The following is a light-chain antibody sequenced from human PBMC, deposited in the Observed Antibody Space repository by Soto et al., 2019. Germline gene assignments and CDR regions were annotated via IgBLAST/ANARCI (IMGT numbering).Light chain of an antibody. J-gene: IGKJ1*01. CDR1: QSVLYSSNNKNY. Sequence: DRVITQSPDSLAFPLGERATSNCKSSQSVLYSSNNKNYLAWFQQKPGQPPKVLIYWASTRESGVPDRFSGSGSGTDFTLTISSLQAEDAAVYYCQQCYTTPWTFGQGTKVDIK. CDR2: WAS. V-gene: IGKV4-1*01. CDR3: QQCYTTPWT.